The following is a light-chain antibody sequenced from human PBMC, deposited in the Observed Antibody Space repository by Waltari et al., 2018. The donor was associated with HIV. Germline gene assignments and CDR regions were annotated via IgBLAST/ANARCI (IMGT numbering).Light chain of an antibody. CDR2: DDS. J-gene: IGLJ1*01. CDR1: TLEEKR. Sequence: SYVLTQPPSVSVAPGQTAKITWGGNTLEEKRVNRYQQKAGQAPVLVVHDDSDRPPGVPERFAGSKSEKNATLTISGVEAGDEADYYCQVWDRSSGHLYVFGAGTKVTVL. V-gene: IGLV3-21*02. CDR3: QVWDRSSGHLYV.